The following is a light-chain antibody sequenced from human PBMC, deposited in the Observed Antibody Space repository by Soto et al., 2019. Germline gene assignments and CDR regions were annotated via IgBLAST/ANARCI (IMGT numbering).Light chain of an antibody. CDR1: SSDVGSYNL. CDR3: CSYAGSGTWV. Sequence: QSALTQPASVSGSPGQSITISCTGTSSDVGSYNLVSWYQQHPGKAPKLMIYEGSKRPSGVSNRFSGSKSGNTASLTISGLQGEAGADYYCCSYAGSGTWVFGGGTKLTVL. CDR2: EGS. J-gene: IGLJ2*01. V-gene: IGLV2-23*01.